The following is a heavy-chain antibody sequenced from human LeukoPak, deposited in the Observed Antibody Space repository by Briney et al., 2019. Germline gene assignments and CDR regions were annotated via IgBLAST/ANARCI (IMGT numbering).Heavy chain of an antibody. V-gene: IGHV3-30*04. Sequence: GGSLRLSCAASGFTFSAYAMHGVRQAPGKGLEWLAVIPSDGRDKYHADSVKGRLTISRDNSKNTLYLHMNSLTPDDTAVYYCTNHWGQFDYWGQGALVIVSS. CDR1: GFTFSAYA. CDR3: TNHWGQFDY. CDR2: IPSDGRDK. J-gene: IGHJ4*02. D-gene: IGHD3-16*01.